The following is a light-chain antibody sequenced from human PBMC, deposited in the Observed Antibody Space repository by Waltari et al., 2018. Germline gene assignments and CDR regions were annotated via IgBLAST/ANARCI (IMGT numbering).Light chain of an antibody. Sequence: QSALTQPPSASGSPGQSVTISCTGTSSDVGGYNYVSWYQQHPGKAPKLMIFEVSKRPSGVPDRFSGSKSANTASLTVSWLQAEDEADYYCSSYAGSNNVFGTGTKVTVL. CDR2: EVS. J-gene: IGLJ1*01. CDR3: SSYAGSNNV. CDR1: SSDVGGYNY. V-gene: IGLV2-8*01.